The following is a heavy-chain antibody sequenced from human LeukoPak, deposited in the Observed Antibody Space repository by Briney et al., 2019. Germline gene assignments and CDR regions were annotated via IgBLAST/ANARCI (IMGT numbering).Heavy chain of an antibody. D-gene: IGHD3-22*01. V-gene: IGHV1-8*01. J-gene: IGHJ4*02. CDR1: GYTFTSYD. CDR2: MNPNSGNT. Sequence: WASVKVSCKASGYTFTSYDINWVRQATGQGLEWMGWMNPNSGNTGYAQKFQGRVTMTRNTSISTAYMELSSLRSEDTAVYYCARGEGYYYDSSGYRQGGYWGQGTLVTVSS. CDR3: ARGEGYYYDSSGYRQGGY.